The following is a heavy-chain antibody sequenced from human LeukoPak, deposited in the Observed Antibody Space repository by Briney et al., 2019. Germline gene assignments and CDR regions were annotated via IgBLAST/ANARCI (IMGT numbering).Heavy chain of an antibody. CDR1: GGTFSSYA. J-gene: IGHJ4*02. CDR3: ARESGGYCSGGSCRKNDY. V-gene: IGHV1-69*13. CDR2: IIPIFGTA. Sequence: ASVKVSCKASGGTFSSYAISWVRQAPGQGLEWMGGIIPIFGTANYAQKFQGRVTITADESTSTAYMELSSLRSEDTAVYYCARESGGYCSGGSCRKNDYWGQGTLVTVSS. D-gene: IGHD2-15*01.